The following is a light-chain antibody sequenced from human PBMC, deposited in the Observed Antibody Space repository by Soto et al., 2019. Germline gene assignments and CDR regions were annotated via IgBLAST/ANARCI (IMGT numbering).Light chain of an antibody. CDR1: QSVSSN. J-gene: IGKJ1*01. CDR2: GAS. Sequence: EIVMTKSPATLSVSPGERATLSCRASQSVSSNLAWYQQKPCQAPRLLIYGASTRATGIPARFSGSGSGTEFTLTISSLQSEDFAVYYFQPYNNWPLTFGQGTKVEIK. CDR3: QPYNNWPLT. V-gene: IGKV3-15*01.